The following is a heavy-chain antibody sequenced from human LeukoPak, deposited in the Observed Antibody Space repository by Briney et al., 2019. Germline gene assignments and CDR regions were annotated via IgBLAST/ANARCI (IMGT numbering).Heavy chain of an antibody. CDR1: GGSISSSSYY. CDR2: IYYSGST. V-gene: IGHV4-39*01. J-gene: IGHJ2*01. CDR3: ARRGDSSGWFDWYFDL. D-gene: IGHD6-19*01. Sequence: SETLSLTCTVSGGSISSSSYYWGWIRQPPGKGLEWIGSIYYSGSTYYNPSLKSRVTISVDTSKNQFSLKLSSVTAADTAVYYCARRGDSSGWFDWYFDLWGRGTLVTVSS.